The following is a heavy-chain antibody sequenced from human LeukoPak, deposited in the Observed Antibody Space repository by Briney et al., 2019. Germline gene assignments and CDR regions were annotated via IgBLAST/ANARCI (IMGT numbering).Heavy chain of an antibody. CDR3: TRDPRLNSNNWFGP. CDR2: IYNSGST. D-gene: IGHD5-18*01. CDR1: GGSLSNYY. V-gene: IGHV4-59*01. Sequence: SETLSLTCTVSGGSLSNYYWNWIRQPPGEGLEWIGYIYNSGSTKYNPSLNSRVTISIDTSKNQFSLNLSSVTAADTAVYYCTRDPRLNSNNWFGPWGQGTLVTVSS. J-gene: IGHJ5*02.